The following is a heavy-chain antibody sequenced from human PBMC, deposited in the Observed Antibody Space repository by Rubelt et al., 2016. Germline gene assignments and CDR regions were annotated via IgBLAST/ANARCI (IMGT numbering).Heavy chain of an antibody. CDR1: GGSFSGYY. CDR2: INHSGST. V-gene: IGHV4-34*01. CDR3: ARELEYSSSWVDY. D-gene: IGHD6-6*01. Sequence: QVQLQQWGAGLLKPSETLSLTCAVYGGSFSGYYWSWIRQPPGKGLEWIGEINHSGSTNYNPSLKSRVTISGDTSKNQFLVKLSSVTAADTAVYYCARELEYSSSWVDYWGQGTLVTVSS. J-gene: IGHJ4*02.